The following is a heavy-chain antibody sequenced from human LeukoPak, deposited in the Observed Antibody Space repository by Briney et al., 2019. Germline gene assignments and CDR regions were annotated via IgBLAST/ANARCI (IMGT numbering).Heavy chain of an antibody. Sequence: GGSLRLSCAASGFTFSSRWMGWVRQAPGKGLEWVANIRNDGLTQYYLDSVKGRFTISRDNAKDSLSLQMNSLRAEDTDVYYCAREIVGEGNFDYWGQGTLVTVSS. J-gene: IGHJ4*02. CDR1: GFTFSSRW. CDR3: AREIVGEGNFDY. V-gene: IGHV3-7*01. CDR2: IRNDGLTQ. D-gene: IGHD2-15*01.